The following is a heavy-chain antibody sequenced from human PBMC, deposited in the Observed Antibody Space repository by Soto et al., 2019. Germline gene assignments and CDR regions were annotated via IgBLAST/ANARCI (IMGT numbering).Heavy chain of an antibody. CDR2: IYTSGST. D-gene: IGHD6-19*01. J-gene: IGHJ5*02. CDR1: GGSISTYY. Sequence: PSETLSLICTVSGGSISTYYWSWIRQPAGKGLEWIGRIYTSGSTNFNPSLRGRVTMSLITSKNQFSLKLTSVTAADTAVYYCARDVYSSGFHPWAQGTLVTVSS. V-gene: IGHV4-4*07. CDR3: ARDVYSSGFHP.